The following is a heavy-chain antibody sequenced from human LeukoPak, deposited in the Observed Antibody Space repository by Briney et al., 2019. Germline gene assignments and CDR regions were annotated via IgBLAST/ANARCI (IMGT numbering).Heavy chain of an antibody. CDR3: AREPCSSTSCYTDY. CDR2: ISSSSSYI. CDR1: GFTFSSYS. V-gene: IGHV3-21*01. Sequence: GGSLRLSCAASGFTFSSYSMNWVRQAPGKGLEWVSSISSSSSYIYYADSVKGRLTISRDNAKNSLYLQMNSLRAEDTAVYYCAREPCSSTSCYTDYWGQGTLVTVSS. J-gene: IGHJ4*02. D-gene: IGHD2-2*02.